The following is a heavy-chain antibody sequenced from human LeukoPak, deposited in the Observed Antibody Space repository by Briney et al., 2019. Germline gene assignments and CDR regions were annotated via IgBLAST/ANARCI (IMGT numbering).Heavy chain of an antibody. J-gene: IGHJ4*02. D-gene: IGHD5-18*01. CDR1: GFTFTNAW. CDR3: TPGYSYGYYFDY. V-gene: IGHV3-15*01. Sequence: KTGGSLRLSCAVSGFTFTNAWMSWVRQAPGKGLEWVGRIKGKVDGGTTDYAAPVKGRFTISRDNSKNALSLQMNSLKTEDTAVYYCTPGYSYGYYFDYWGQGTLVTVSS. CDR2: IKGKVDGGTT.